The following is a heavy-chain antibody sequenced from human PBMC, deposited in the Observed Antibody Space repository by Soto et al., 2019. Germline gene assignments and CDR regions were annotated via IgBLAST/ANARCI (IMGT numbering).Heavy chain of an antibody. V-gene: IGHV3-30-3*01. CDR2: ISYDGSNK. Sequence: QVQLVESGGGVVQPGRSLRLSCAASGFTFSSYAMHWVRQAPGKGLEWVAVISYDGSNKYYADSVSGRFTISRDNSKNTLYLQMNSLRAEDTAVYYCARDYGDYYFDYWGQGTLVTVSS. D-gene: IGHD4-17*01. CDR1: GFTFSSYA. CDR3: ARDYGDYYFDY. J-gene: IGHJ4*02.